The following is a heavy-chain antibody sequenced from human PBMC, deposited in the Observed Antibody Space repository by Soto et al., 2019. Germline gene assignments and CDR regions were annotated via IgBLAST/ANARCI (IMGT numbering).Heavy chain of an antibody. D-gene: IGHD6-13*01. CDR3: ARHQSHSSSYVDP. J-gene: IGHJ5*02. Sequence: SETLSLTCTVSGGSISSGGYYWGWIRQPPGKGLEWIGSIYYSGSTYYNPSLKSRVTISVDTSKNQFSLKLSSVTAADTAVYYCARHQSHSSSYVDPWGQGTLVTVSS. V-gene: IGHV4-39*01. CDR2: IYYSGST. CDR1: GGSISSGGYY.